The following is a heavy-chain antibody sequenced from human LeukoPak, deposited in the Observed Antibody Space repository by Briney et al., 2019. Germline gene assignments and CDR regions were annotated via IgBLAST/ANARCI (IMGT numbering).Heavy chain of an antibody. D-gene: IGHD2-2*01. Sequence: GGSLRLSCAASGFTFDDYAMHWVRQAPGKGLEWVSGISWNSGSIGYADSVKGRFTISRDNAKNSLYLQMNSLRAEDTALYYCAKTDCSSTSCYVDYWGQGTLVTVPS. V-gene: IGHV3-9*01. CDR1: GFTFDDYA. CDR3: AKTDCSSTSCYVDY. CDR2: ISWNSGSI. J-gene: IGHJ4*02.